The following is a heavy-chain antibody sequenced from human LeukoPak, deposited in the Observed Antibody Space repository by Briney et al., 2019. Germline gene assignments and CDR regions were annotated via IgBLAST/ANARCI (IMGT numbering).Heavy chain of an antibody. CDR2: ISSSSSYI. D-gene: IGHD1-1*01. Sequence: GGSLRLSCAASGFTFSSYSMNWVRQAPGKGLEWVSSISSSSSYIYYADSVKGRFTISRDNAKNSLYLQMNSLRAEDTAVYYCARAQMYNWNDEGLDAFDIWGQGTKVTVSS. J-gene: IGHJ3*02. CDR3: ARAQMYNWNDEGLDAFDI. CDR1: GFTFSSYS. V-gene: IGHV3-21*01.